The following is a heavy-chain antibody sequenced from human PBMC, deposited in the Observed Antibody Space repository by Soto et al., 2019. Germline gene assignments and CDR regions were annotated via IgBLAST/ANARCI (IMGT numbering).Heavy chain of an antibody. CDR1: GYTFTSYG. CDR3: AREAPPSLT. CDR2: ISAYNVNT. Sequence: QVQLVQSGAEVKKPGASVKVSCKASGYTFTSYGISWVRQAPGQGLEWMGWISAYNVNTNYAKKLQGRVTMATDPSTSRAYIALKSRRSEDTAVYYCAREAPPSLTWGQGTLVTVSS. J-gene: IGHJ5*02. V-gene: IGHV1-18*01. D-gene: IGHD2-2*01.